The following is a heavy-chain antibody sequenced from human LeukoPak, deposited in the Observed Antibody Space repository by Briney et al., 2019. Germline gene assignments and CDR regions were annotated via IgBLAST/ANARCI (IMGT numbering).Heavy chain of an antibody. CDR3: ARGRGLFLEWLSIANWFDP. J-gene: IGHJ5*02. D-gene: IGHD3-3*01. CDR1: GGSFSGYY. CDR2: INHSGST. V-gene: IGHV4-34*01. Sequence: SETLSLTCAVYGGSFSGYYWSWIRQPPGKGLEWIGEINHSGSTNYNPSLKSRVTISVDTSKNQFSLKLSSVTAADTAVYYCARGRGLFLEWLSIANWFDPWGQGTLVTVSS.